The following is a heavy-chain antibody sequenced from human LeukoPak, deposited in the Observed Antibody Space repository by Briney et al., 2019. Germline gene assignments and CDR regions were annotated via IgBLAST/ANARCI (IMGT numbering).Heavy chain of an antibody. J-gene: IGHJ6*03. CDR2: INPNSGGT. CDR3: ARKGRGSGVPPYYYYYMDV. V-gene: IGHV1-2*02. CDR1: GYTFTGYY. D-gene: IGHD3-16*01. Sequence: GASVKVSCKASGYTFTGYYMHWVRQAPGQGLEWMGWINPNSGGTNYAQKFQGRVTMTRDTSISTAYMELSRLRSDDTAVYYCARKGRGSGVPPYYYYYMDVWGKGTTVTISS.